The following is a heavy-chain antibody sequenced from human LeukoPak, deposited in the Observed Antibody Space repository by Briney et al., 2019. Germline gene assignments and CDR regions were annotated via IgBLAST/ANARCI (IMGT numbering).Heavy chain of an antibody. CDR3: ARASLPEDYYDSSGGFDY. J-gene: IGHJ4*02. V-gene: IGHV4-59*01. CDR1: GGSISSYD. CDR2: IYYSGST. Sequence: SETLSLTCTVSGGSISSYDWSWIRQPPGKGLEWMGYIYYSGSTNYNPSLKSRVTISVDTSKNQFSLKLSSVTAADTAVYYCARASLPEDYYDSSGGFDYWGQGTLVTVSS. D-gene: IGHD3-22*01.